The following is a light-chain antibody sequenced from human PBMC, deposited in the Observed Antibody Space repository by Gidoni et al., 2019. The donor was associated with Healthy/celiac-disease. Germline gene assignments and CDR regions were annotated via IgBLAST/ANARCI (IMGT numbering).Light chain of an antibody. CDR2: AAS. V-gene: IGKV1-39*01. Sequence: DIHMTQSPSSLSASVGDRVTITCRASQSIISYLHWYQQKPGKAPKLLIYAASSLQSGVPSRFSGSGSGTDFTLTISSLQPEDFATYYCQQSYSTPRTFGQGTKVEIK. CDR1: QSIISY. J-gene: IGKJ1*01. CDR3: QQSYSTPRT.